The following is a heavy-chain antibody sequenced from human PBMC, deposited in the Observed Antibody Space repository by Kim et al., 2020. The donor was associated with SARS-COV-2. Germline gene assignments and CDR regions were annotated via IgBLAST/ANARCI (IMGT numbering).Heavy chain of an antibody. D-gene: IGHD4-17*01. J-gene: IGHJ4*02. Sequence: PSLKSRVTLSIDMSKNQFSLRLTSVTAADTAVYYCAREVIGTVTIHYFDYWGQGTLVTVSS. V-gene: IGHV4-59*01. CDR3: AREVIGTVTIHYFDY.